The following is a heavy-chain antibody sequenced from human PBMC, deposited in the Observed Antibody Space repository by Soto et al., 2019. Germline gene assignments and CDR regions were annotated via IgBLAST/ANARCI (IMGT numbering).Heavy chain of an antibody. CDR2: IGTAGDT. CDR3: ARGVGYDFWSGYLRPKNGMDV. D-gene: IGHD3-3*01. CDR1: GFTFSSYD. V-gene: IGHV3-13*01. Sequence: PGGSLRLSCAASGFTFSSYDMHWVRQATGKGLEWVSAIGTAGDTYYPGSVKGRFTISRENAKNSLHLQMNSLRAGDTAVYYCARGVGYDFWSGYLRPKNGMDVWGQGTTVTVSS. J-gene: IGHJ6*02.